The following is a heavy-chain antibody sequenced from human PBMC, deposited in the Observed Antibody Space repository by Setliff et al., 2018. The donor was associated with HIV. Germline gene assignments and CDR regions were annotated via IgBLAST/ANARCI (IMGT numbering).Heavy chain of an antibody. J-gene: IGHJ4*02. D-gene: IGHD4-4*01. V-gene: IGHV5-10-1*01. CDR1: GYSFTTYW. Sequence: PGASLKISCQGSGYSFTTYWIGWVRQMPGKGLEWMGRIDPRDSYTNYSPSFQGHVTISADKSISTAYLQWSSLKASDTAMYYCARHPYSEEYYFDYWGQGTLVTVSS. CDR2: IDPRDSYT. CDR3: ARHPYSEEYYFDY.